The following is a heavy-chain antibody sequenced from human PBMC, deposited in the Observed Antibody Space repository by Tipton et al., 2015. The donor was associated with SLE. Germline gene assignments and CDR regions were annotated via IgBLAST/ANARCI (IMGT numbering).Heavy chain of an antibody. D-gene: IGHD3-3*01. CDR2: ISAYNGNT. Sequence: QSGAEVKKPGASVKVSCKASGYTFTSYGISWVRQAPGQGLEWMGWISAYNGNTNYAQKFQGRVTITTDESTSTAYMELSSLRSEDTAVYYCARRDRYYDFWSGADAFDIWGQGTMVTVSS. CDR3: ARRDRYYDFWSGADAFDI. J-gene: IGHJ3*02. CDR1: GYTFTSYG. V-gene: IGHV1-18*01.